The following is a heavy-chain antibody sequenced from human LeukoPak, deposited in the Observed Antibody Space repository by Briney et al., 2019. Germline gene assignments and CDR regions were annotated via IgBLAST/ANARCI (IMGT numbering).Heavy chain of an antibody. CDR3: AKKMVVARGPPYFDY. J-gene: IGHJ4*02. CDR1: GFTFSTYA. V-gene: IGHV3-23*01. CDR2: ISGSADYT. Sequence: GGSLRLSRAASGFTFSTYAMSWVRQAPGKGLERVAGISGSADYTYYADSVKGRFTISRDNSKNTLYLQMNSLRAEDTAIYYCAKKMVVARGPPYFDYWGQGTLVTVSS. D-gene: IGHD2-15*01.